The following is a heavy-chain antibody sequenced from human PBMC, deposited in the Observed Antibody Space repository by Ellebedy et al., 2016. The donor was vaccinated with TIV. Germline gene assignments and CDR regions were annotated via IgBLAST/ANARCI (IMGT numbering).Heavy chain of an antibody. V-gene: IGHV4-39*01. J-gene: IGHJ4*02. Sequence: GSLRLXCTVSGGSISSSNYYWDWIRQPPGKGLEWIGNIYYSGSTNYNPSLKSRVTISVDTSKNQFSLKLSSVSAADTAVYYCATLNYWGQGTLVTVSS. CDR1: GGSISSSNYY. CDR2: IYYSGST. CDR3: ATLNY.